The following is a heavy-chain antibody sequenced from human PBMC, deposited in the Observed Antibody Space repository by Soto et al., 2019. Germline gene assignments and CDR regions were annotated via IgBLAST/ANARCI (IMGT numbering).Heavy chain of an antibody. J-gene: IGHJ4*02. CDR2: IYYSGST. CDR1: GGSISSSSYY. D-gene: IGHD1-26*01. Sequence: QLQLQESGPGLVKPSETLSLTCTVSGGSISSSSYYWGWIRQPPGKGLEWIGSIYYSGSTSYNPSLKSRVTTSVDTAKNQFSLKLSSVTAADTAVYYCARRVIVGANVDYWGQGTLVTVSS. CDR3: ARRVIVGANVDY. V-gene: IGHV4-39*01.